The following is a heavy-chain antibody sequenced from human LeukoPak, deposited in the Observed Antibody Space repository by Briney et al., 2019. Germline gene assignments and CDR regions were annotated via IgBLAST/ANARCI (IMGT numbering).Heavy chain of an antibody. D-gene: IGHD6-19*01. CDR1: GFAFSSQA. CDR3: AKDARRTSGWYFFDY. Sequence: PGGSLRLSCAASGFAFSSQAMGWVRQAPGKGLEWVSVISDSGGSTYYADSVKGRFTISRDNSKNTLFLQMNSLRAEDTAVYFCAKDARRTSGWYFFDYWGQGTPRHRLL. J-gene: IGHJ4*02. CDR2: ISDSGGST. V-gene: IGHV3-23*01.